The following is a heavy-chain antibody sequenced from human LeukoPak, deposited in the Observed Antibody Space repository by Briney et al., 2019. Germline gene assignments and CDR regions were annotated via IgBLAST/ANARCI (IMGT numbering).Heavy chain of an antibody. J-gene: IGHJ4*02. V-gene: IGHV4-34*01. CDR3: ARDSSGWEKPFDY. Sequence: SETLSLTCAVYGGSFSGYYWSWIRQPPGKGLEWIGEINHSGSTNYNPSPKSRVTISVDTSKNQFSLKLSSVTAADTAVYYCARDSSGWEKPFDYWGQGTLVTVSS. CDR2: INHSGST. D-gene: IGHD6-19*01. CDR1: GGSFSGYY.